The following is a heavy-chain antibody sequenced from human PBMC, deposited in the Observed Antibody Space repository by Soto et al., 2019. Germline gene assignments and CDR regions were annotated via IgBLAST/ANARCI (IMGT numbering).Heavy chain of an antibody. D-gene: IGHD6-19*01. CDR1: GYTFTSYA. CDR2: INAGNGNT. J-gene: IGHJ4*02. V-gene: IGHV1-3*01. CDR3: ARGAVQHSSGWAYYFDY. Sequence: KKAPASVKVSCKASGYTFTSYAMHWVRQAPGQRLEWMGWINAGNGNTKYSQKFQGRVTITRDTSASTAYMELSSLRSEDTAVYYCARGAVQHSSGWAYYFDYWGQGTPVTVSS.